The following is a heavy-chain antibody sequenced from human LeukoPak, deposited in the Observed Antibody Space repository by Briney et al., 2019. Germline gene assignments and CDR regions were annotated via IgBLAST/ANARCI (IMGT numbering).Heavy chain of an antibody. Sequence: SETLSLTCTVSGGSISSHYWSWIRQPPGKGLEWIGYIYYSGSTNYNPSLKSRVTISVDTSKNQFSLKLSSVTAADTAVYYCARGGSSGYFSPYFDYWGQGTLVTVSS. D-gene: IGHD3-22*01. CDR3: ARGGSSGYFSPYFDY. CDR2: IYYSGST. V-gene: IGHV4-59*08. CDR1: GGSISSHY. J-gene: IGHJ4*02.